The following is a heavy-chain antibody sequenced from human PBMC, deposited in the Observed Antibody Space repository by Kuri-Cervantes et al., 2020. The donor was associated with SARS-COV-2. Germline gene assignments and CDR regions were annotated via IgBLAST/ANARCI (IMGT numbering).Heavy chain of an antibody. CDR3: ARCRSFVGN. D-gene: IGHD3-16*01. J-gene: IGHJ4*02. CDR2: INHSGST. Sequence: GSLTLSCAVYGGSFSGYYWSWIRQPPGKGLEWIGEINHSGSTNYNPSLKIRVTISVDTSKNQFSLKLSSVTAADTAVYYCARCRSFVGNWGQGTLVTVSS. V-gene: IGHV4-34*01. CDR1: GGSFSGYY.